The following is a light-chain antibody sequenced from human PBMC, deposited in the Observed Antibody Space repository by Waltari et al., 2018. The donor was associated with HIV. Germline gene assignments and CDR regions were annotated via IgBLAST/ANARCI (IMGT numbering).Light chain of an antibody. J-gene: IGKJ1*01. CDR1: QSVSSSY. Sequence: EIVLTKSPGTLSLCPGERATLSCRASQSVSSSYLAWYQQKPGQAPRLLIYGASSRATGIPDRFSGSGSGTDFTLTISRLEPEDFAVYYCQQYGSSPWTFGQGTKVEIK. V-gene: IGKV3-20*01. CDR3: QQYGSSPWT. CDR2: GAS.